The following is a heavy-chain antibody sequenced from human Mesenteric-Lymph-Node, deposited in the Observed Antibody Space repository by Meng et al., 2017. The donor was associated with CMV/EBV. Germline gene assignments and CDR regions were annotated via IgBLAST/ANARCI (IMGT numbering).Heavy chain of an antibody. Sequence: SLKISCAASGFISDDYDMHWVRQVPGKGLEWVSGISWNSNNIGYADSVKGRFTISRDNAKNSLYLQMNSLRAEDTAIYYCANTKYSGTYFDFWGQGTLVTVSS. CDR2: ISWNSNNI. D-gene: IGHD1-26*01. J-gene: IGHJ4*02. CDR1: GFISDDYD. CDR3: ANTKYSGTYFDF. V-gene: IGHV3-9*02.